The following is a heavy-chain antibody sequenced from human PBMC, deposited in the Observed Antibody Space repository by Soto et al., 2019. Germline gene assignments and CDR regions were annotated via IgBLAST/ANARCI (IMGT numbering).Heavy chain of an antibody. J-gene: IGHJ4*02. CDR1: GFTFSSYP. CDR3: ARDPLPDSGFDFDY. D-gene: IGHD3-10*01. CDR2: ISYDGSNK. Sequence: GGSLRLSCPASGFTFSSYPMHWVRQAQGKGLEGVAVISYDGSNKHYADSVKGRFTISRDNSKNTLYLQMNSLRAEDTAVYYCARDPLPDSGFDFDYWGQGTLVTVSS. V-gene: IGHV3-30-3*01.